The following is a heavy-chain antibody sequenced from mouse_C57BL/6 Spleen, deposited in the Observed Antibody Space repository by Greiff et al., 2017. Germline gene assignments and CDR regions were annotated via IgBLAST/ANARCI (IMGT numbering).Heavy chain of an antibody. CDR1: GFTFSSYA. J-gene: IGHJ4*01. CDR3: ASRAYDYDED. Sequence: EVKLQESGGGLVKPGGSLKLSCAASGFTFSSYAMSWVRQTPEKRLEWVATISDGGSYTYYPDNVKGRFTISRDNAKNNLYLQMSHLKSEDTAMYYCASRAYDYDEDWGQGTSVTVSS. CDR2: ISDGGSYT. D-gene: IGHD2-4*01. V-gene: IGHV5-4*03.